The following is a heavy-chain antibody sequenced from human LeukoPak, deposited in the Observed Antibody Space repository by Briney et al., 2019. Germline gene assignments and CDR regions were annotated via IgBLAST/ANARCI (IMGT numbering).Heavy chain of an antibody. V-gene: IGHV4-59*11. J-gene: IGHJ4*02. Sequence: SETLSLTCTVSGGFISSHYWSWIRQPPGKRLEWIGYIYYSGSTNYNPSLKSRVTISVDTSKNQFSLKLSSVTAADTAVYYCARGPRGYSYGYAGYVDYWGQGTLVTVSS. CDR1: GGFISSHY. CDR3: ARGPRGYSYGYAGYVDY. CDR2: IYYSGST. D-gene: IGHD5-18*01.